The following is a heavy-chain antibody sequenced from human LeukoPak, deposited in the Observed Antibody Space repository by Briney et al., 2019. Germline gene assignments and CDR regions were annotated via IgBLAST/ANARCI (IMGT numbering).Heavy chain of an antibody. Sequence: GESLKISSQVSGXSFINYCIGWVRQMPGKALESMGIIYPADSDTTYSPSFQGQVTISADKSISTVYLQWSSLKASDTAMYYCARQSRDGSKTRGYYFDYWGQGTLVTVSS. V-gene: IGHV5-51*01. CDR3: ARQSRDGSKTRGYYFDY. J-gene: IGHJ4*02. CDR1: GXSFINYC. CDR2: IYPADSDT. D-gene: IGHD3-10*01.